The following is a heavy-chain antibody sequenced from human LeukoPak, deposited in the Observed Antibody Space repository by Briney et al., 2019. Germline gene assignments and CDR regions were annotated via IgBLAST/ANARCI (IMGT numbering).Heavy chain of an antibody. CDR3: ARDHCSSTSCYTYYMDV. J-gene: IGHJ6*03. CDR1: GFTFSHYH. Sequence: GGSLRLSCAASGFTFSHYHMLWVRQAPGKGLEWVAFIRYDGGDKYYADSVKGRFTISRDNAKNSLYLQMNSLRTEDTAVYYCARDHCSSTSCYTYYMDVWGKGTTVTVSS. V-gene: IGHV3-30*02. CDR2: IRYDGGDK. D-gene: IGHD2-2*02.